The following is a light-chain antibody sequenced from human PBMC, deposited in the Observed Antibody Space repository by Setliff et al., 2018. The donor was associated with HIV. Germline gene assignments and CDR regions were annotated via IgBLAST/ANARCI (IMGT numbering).Light chain of an antibody. Sequence: VLTQSPSVSGTPGQRVTISCSGSNSNIGTTTVNWYQRLPGAAPKLLIYTNSHRPSGVPDRFSGSKSGTSASLAISGLQSEDEAEYYCASWDDSLKVYVFGSGTRAPS. CDR2: TNS. CDR3: ASWDDSLKVYV. J-gene: IGLJ1*01. V-gene: IGLV1-44*01. CDR1: NSNIGTTT.